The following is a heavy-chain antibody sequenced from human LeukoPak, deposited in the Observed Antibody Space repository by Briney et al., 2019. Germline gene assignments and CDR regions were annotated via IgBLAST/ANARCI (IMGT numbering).Heavy chain of an antibody. D-gene: IGHD3-22*01. Sequence: GTSVKVSCKASGFTFTSSAVQWVRQARGQRLEWIGWIVVGSGNTNYAQKWQERVTITRDMSTSLVYMELSSLRSEDTAVYYCAAEAAYYYDSRDAFDVWGQGTMVTVSS. CDR3: AAEAAYYYDSRDAFDV. CDR1: GFTFTSSA. J-gene: IGHJ3*01. CDR2: IVVGSGNT. V-gene: IGHV1-58*01.